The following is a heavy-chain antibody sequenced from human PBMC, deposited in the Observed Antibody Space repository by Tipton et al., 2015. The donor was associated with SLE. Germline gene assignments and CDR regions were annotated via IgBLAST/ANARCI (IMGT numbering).Heavy chain of an antibody. CDR1: GGSISSGDYY. CDR2: IYYSGST. Sequence: LRLSCTVSGGSISSGDYYWSWIRQPPGKGLEWIGYIYYSGSTYYNPSLKSRVTISVDTSKNQFSLKLSSVTAADTAVYYCAREYYDFWSGSSGAFDIWGQGTMVTVSS. D-gene: IGHD3-3*01. J-gene: IGHJ3*02. CDR3: AREYYDFWSGSSGAFDI. V-gene: IGHV4-30-4*01.